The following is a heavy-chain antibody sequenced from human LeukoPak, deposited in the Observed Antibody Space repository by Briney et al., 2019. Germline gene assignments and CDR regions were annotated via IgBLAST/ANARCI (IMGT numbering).Heavy chain of an antibody. D-gene: IGHD2-15*01. Sequence: GGSLRLSCAASGFTFSSYGMHWVRQAPGKGLEWVAVISYDGSNKYYADSVKGRFTISRDNSKNTLYLQMNSLRAEDTAVYYCAKDLVVVAFISGVDYWGQGTLVTVSS. V-gene: IGHV3-30*18. CDR2: ISYDGSNK. CDR3: AKDLVVVAFISGVDY. J-gene: IGHJ4*02. CDR1: GFTFSSYG.